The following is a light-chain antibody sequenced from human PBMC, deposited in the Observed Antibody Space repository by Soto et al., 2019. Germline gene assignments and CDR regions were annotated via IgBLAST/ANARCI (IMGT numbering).Light chain of an antibody. J-gene: IGKJ1*01. CDR1: EGVGSS. Sequence: EVVMTQSPATLSLSPGERVTLSCRASEGVGSSLAWYQQKPGQAPRVLIYGASTTAPGIPARFSGSGSGTEFTLTISSLQSEDSAVYHCQQYHDWPRTFGQGTKVDIK. CDR3: QQYHDWPRT. CDR2: GAS. V-gene: IGKV3-15*01.